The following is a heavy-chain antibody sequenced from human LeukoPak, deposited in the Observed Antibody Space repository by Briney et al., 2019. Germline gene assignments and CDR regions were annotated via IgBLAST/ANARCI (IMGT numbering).Heavy chain of an antibody. CDR2: ISAYNGNT. D-gene: IGHD1-26*01. CDR1: GYTFTSYG. CDR3: ARVWVSGSYYVHNWFDP. Sequence: ASVKVSCKASGYTFTSYGISWVRQALGQGLEWIGWISAYNGNTNYAQKLQGRVTMTTDTSTSTAYMELRSLRSDDTAVYYCARVWVSGSYYVHNWFDPWGQGTLVTVSS. V-gene: IGHV1-18*01. J-gene: IGHJ5*02.